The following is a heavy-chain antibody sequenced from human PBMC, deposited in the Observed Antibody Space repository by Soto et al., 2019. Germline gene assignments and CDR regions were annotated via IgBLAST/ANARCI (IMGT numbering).Heavy chain of an antibody. CDR1: GDSVTSVSDY. D-gene: IGHD3-10*01. Sequence: KTAETLSLTCTVSGDSVTSVSDYWIWIRHPPGKGLEWIGYIYYSGSADYNPSLGSRVTISIDTSKNQFSLKLTSVTAADTAVYYCARGVGFGYYYYHMDLWGQGTTVTVSS. CDR3: ARGVGFGYYYYHMDL. J-gene: IGHJ6*02. V-gene: IGHV4-61*01. CDR2: IYYSGSA.